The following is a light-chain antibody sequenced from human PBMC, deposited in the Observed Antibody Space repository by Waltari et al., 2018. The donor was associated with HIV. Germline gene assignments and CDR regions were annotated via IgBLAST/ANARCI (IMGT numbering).Light chain of an antibody. CDR2: QDS. Sequence: SYELTQPPSVSVSPGQTASITCSGDKLGDKYACWYQQKPGQSPVLVIYQDSQRPSGIPVRFSGSNSGNTATLTISGTQAMDESDCYCQAWDSSTYVFGTGTKVTVL. CDR1: KLGDKY. J-gene: IGLJ1*01. V-gene: IGLV3-1*01. CDR3: QAWDSSTYV.